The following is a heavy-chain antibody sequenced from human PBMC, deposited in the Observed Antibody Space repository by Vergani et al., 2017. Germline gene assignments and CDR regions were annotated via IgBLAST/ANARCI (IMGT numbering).Heavy chain of an antibody. CDR3: ARNGYYYDSSGYYSSDRYYMDV. CDR1: GFSFSDHY. J-gene: IGHJ6*03. Sequence: QVQLVESGGGLVKPGGSLRLSCAASGFSFSDHYMTWIRQAPGKGLEWVSYISNSGNTIEYADSVKGRFSISRDNAKSSLFLQMDSLRAEDTAVYYCARNGYYYDSSGYYSSDRYYMDVWGKGTTVTVSS. D-gene: IGHD3-22*01. V-gene: IGHV3-11*01. CDR2: ISNSGNTI.